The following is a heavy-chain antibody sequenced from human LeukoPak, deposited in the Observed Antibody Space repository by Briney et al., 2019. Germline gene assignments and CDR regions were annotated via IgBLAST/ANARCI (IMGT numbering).Heavy chain of an antibody. D-gene: IGHD1-26*01. Sequence: PWGSLRLSCAASGFTFSRYGMSWVRQAPGKGLEWVSYISSSGSTIYYADSVKGRFTISRDNAKNSLYLQMNSLRAEDTAVYCCARGPSEYSGSYYYYYMDVWGKGTTVTISS. CDR1: GFTFSRYG. J-gene: IGHJ6*03. V-gene: IGHV3-48*04. CDR2: ISSSGSTI. CDR3: ARGPSEYSGSYYYYYMDV.